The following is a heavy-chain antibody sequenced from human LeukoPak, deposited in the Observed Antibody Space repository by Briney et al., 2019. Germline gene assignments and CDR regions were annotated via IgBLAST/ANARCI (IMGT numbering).Heavy chain of an antibody. CDR3: ARTREQWQVLDY. J-gene: IGHJ4*02. CDR1: GFTFSSYS. D-gene: IGHD6-19*01. CDR2: ISDRSVYI. Sequence: PGGSLRLSCSASGFTFSSYSMNWVRQAPGKGLEWVSSISDRSVYIFYADSVKGRFTISRDNAKNSLYLQMSSLRAEDTAVYYCARTREQWQVLDYWGQGTLVTVSS. V-gene: IGHV3-21*01.